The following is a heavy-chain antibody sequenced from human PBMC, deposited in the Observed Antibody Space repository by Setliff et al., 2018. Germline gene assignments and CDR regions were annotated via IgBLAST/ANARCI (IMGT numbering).Heavy chain of an antibody. CDR1: GFTFNSYW. CDR3: ATGRRSGSYSSEYFQH. V-gene: IGHV3-7*01. J-gene: IGHJ1*01. Sequence: ALRLSCAASGFTFNSYWMTWVRQAPGKGLEWVANIQEDGGQENYVDSVKGRFTISRDNFKSTLYLQMNTLKAEDTAVYYCATGRRSGSYSSEYFQHWGQGTLVTVSS. CDR2: IQEDGGQE. D-gene: IGHD1-26*01.